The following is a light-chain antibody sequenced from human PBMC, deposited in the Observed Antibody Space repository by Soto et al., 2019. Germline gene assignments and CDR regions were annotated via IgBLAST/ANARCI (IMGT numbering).Light chain of an antibody. Sequence: QSALTQPASVSGSPGQSITISCTGTSSDVGGHNYVSWYQLHPDKAPKLMIYDVTNRPSGVSNRFSGSKSGNTASLTISGLQAEDEAYYYCSSYTSSGTLGVFGTGTKLTVL. J-gene: IGLJ1*01. CDR1: SSDVGGHNY. V-gene: IGLV2-14*01. CDR3: SSYTSSGTLGV. CDR2: DVT.